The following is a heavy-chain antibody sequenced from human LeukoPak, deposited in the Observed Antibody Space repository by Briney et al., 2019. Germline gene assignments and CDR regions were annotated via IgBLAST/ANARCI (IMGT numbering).Heavy chain of an antibody. CDR3: ARIGHISRYQLLLIDY. CDR2: INTNSGNP. J-gene: IGHJ4*02. V-gene: IGHV7-4-1*02. D-gene: IGHD2-2*01. CDR1: GYTFNTYA. Sequence: ASVKVSCKASGYTFNTYAINWVRQAPGQGLEWMGWINTNSGNPTYAQGFTGRFVFSLDTSVSTAYLQISSLKAEDTAVYYCARIGHISRYQLLLIDYWGQGTLVTVSS.